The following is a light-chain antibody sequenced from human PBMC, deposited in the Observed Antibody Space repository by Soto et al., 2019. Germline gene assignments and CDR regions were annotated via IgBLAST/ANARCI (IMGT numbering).Light chain of an antibody. V-gene: IGLV2-11*01. CDR2: DVS. CDR3: CSYAGSYTV. Sequence: QSALTQPRSVSGSPGQSVTISCTGTSSDIGGYNYVSWYQQHPGKAPKLMIYDVSKRPSGVPDRFSGSKSGNTASLTISGLQAEYEDDYYCCSYAGSYTVFGGGTKLTVL. J-gene: IGLJ2*01. CDR1: SSDIGGYNY.